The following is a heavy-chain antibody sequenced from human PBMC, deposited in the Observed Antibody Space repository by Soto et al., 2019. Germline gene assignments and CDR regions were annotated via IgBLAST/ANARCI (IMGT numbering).Heavy chain of an antibody. CDR1: GGTFSTYT. J-gene: IGHJ3*02. Sequence: QVQLVQSGAEVKKPXXSVKVSCKASGGTFSTYTIIWVRQAPGQGLEWMGRIIPMLDITNNAQRFQGRVTITADKSTSTAYLELSSLRSEDTAVYYCTLGSWSAETFDIWGRGTMVTVSS. CDR2: IIPMLDIT. V-gene: IGHV1-69*02. D-gene: IGHD6-13*01. CDR3: TLGSWSAETFDI.